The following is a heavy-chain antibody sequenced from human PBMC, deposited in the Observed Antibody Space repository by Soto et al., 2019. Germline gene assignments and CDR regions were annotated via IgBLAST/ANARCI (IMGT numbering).Heavy chain of an antibody. CDR1: GFTFSSYE. V-gene: IGHV3-48*03. Sequence: GGSLRLSCTASGFTFSSYEMNWVRQAPGKGLEWISYLNSYGNIINYADSVRGRFTISRDSAKNSLYLQMNSLRAEDTAVYYCATKYQLPAPNLWSQGTLGAVSS. CDR3: ATKYQLPAPNL. D-gene: IGHD2-2*01. CDR2: LNSYGNII. J-gene: IGHJ4*02.